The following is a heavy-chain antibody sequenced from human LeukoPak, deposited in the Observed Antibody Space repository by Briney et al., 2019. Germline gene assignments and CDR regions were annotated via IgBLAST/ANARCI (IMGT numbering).Heavy chain of an antibody. CDR3: ARSSAEVLNYYYYAMDV. CDR1: GYTFTNYG. Sequence: ASVKVSCKASGYTFTNYGISWIRQAPGQGLEWMGWISVYNGNANYPQKLQGRVTITTDTSTSTSYMELRSLRSDDTAVYYCARSSAEVLNYYYYAMDVWAQGTTVTVSS. V-gene: IGHV1-18*01. D-gene: IGHD6-6*01. CDR2: ISVYNGNA. J-gene: IGHJ6*02.